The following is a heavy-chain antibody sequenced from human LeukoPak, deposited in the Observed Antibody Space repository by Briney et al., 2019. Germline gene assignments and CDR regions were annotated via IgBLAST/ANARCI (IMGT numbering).Heavy chain of an antibody. D-gene: IGHD2-2*02. Sequence: GGSLRLSCAASEFTFSSYSMNWVRQAPGKGLEWVSYISGSSSTIYYADSVRGRFTISRDNARNSLYLQMNSLRAEDTAVYYCARVGPYCSSTSCYNSRAFDIWGQGTMVTVSS. CDR2: ISGSSSTI. J-gene: IGHJ3*02. CDR1: EFTFSSYS. CDR3: ARVGPYCSSTSCYNSRAFDI. V-gene: IGHV3-48*01.